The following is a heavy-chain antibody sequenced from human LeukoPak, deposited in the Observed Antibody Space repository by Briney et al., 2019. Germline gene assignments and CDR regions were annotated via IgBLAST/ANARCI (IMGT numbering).Heavy chain of an antibody. CDR3: ASHFGRGPTGTILRYYYYYMDV. CDR2: INLNSGGT. CDR1: GYTFTGYY. V-gene: IGHV1-2*02. J-gene: IGHJ6*03. Sequence: ASVKVSCKASGYTFTGYYMHWVRQAPGQGLEWMGWINLNSGGTNYAQKFQGRVTMTRDTSISTAYMELSRLRSDDTAVYYCASHFGRGPTGTILRYYYYYMDVWGKGTTVTVSS. D-gene: IGHD1-1*01.